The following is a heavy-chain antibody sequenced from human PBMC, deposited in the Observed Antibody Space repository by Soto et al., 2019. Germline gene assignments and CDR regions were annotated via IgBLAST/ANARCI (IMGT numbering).Heavy chain of an antibody. CDR1: GGTFNNYA. V-gene: IGHV1-69*06. D-gene: IGHD6-13*01. J-gene: IGHJ4*02. Sequence: QVQLVQSGAEVKKPGSSVKVSCKASGGTFNNYAISWVRQAPGQGLEWMGGIVPIFNSSHFAEKFQGRLTLTADKSTSTAFMALIGLRYDDTVVYFFVTQQQLTVFEFWGQGSLVSVSS. CDR3: VTQQQLTVFEF. CDR2: IVPIFNSS.